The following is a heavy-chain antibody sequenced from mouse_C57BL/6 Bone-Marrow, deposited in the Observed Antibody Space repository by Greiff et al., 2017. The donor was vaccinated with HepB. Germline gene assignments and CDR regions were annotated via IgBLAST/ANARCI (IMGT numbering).Heavy chain of an antibody. CDR1: GYTFTSYW. D-gene: IGHD2-2*01. J-gene: IGHJ2*01. CDR3: ASRSTMVTTGVY. CDR2: IYPSDSET. Sequence: VQLQQPGAELVRPGSSVKLSCKASGYTFTSYWMDWVKQRPGQGLEWIGNIYPSDSETHYNQKFKDKATLTVDKSSSTAYMQLSSLTSEDSAVYYCASRSTMVTTGVYWGQGTTLTVSS. V-gene: IGHV1-61*01.